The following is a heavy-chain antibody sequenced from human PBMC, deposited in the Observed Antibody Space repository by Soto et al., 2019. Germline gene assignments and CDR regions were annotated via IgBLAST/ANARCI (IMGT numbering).Heavy chain of an antibody. J-gene: IGHJ4*02. CDR3: STDDSLAS. CDR2: IGQDGGEK. D-gene: IGHD5-18*01. Sequence: EVQLVESGGGLVQPGGSLRLSCAASGFTFRTSCMSWVRQAPGKGPEWVASIGQDGGEKYYVDSVKGRFIISRDNAKTSLDLQMNSLGVEDSAMYYCSTDDSLASWGQGTLVTVSS. V-gene: IGHV3-7*03. CDR1: GFTFRTSC.